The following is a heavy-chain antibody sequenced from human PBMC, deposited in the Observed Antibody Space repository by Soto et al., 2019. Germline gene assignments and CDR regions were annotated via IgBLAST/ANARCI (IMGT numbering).Heavy chain of an antibody. V-gene: IGHV4-59*08. CDR3: ARRYGYSFDY. CDR2: IYYSGST. J-gene: IGHJ4*02. Sequence: QVQLQESGPGLVKPSETLSLTCTVSGGSISSYYWSWIRQPPGKGLEWIGYIYYSGSTNYNPSLKIRVTISVDTSKNQFSLKLSSVTAADTAVYYCARRYGYSFDYCGQGTLVTVSS. CDR1: GGSISSYY. D-gene: IGHD1-20*01.